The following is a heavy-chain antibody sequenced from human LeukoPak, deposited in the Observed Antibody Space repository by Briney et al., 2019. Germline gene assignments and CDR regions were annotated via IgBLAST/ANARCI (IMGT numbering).Heavy chain of an antibody. Sequence: PSETLSLTCEVSGASFSGYSWNWIRQPPGKGLEWIGEIIHSGSTNYNPSLKSRLTISLDTSKSQFSLRLTSVTAADTAVYYCARAVAGKGNWFDPWGQGTLVTVSS. J-gene: IGHJ5*02. CDR2: IIHSGST. CDR3: ARAVAGKGNWFDP. CDR1: GASFSGYS. D-gene: IGHD6-19*01. V-gene: IGHV4-34*12.